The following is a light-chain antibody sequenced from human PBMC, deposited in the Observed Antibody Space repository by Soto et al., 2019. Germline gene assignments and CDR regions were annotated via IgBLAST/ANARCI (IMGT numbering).Light chain of an antibody. CDR1: QSISNR. Sequence: DIQMTQSPSTLSASVGDRVTITCRASQSISNRLAWYQQKPGKAPKVLIYKASSLESGVPSRFSGSGSGTEFTLTISRLQPDDFATYYCQQYNSYSYTFGQGTKLEIK. V-gene: IGKV1-5*03. CDR3: QQYNSYSYT. J-gene: IGKJ2*01. CDR2: KAS.